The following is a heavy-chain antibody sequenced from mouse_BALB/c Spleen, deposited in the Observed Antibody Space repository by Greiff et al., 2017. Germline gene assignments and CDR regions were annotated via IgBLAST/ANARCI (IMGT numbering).Heavy chain of an antibody. CDR1: GYTFTSYW. Sequence: QVQLQQPGAELVKPGASVKLSCKASGYTFTSYWMHWVKQRPGQGLEWIGEIDPSDSYTNYNQKFKGKATLTVDKSSSTAYMQLSSLTSEDSAVYYWARYYYGNYGLDYWGQGTTLTVSS. CDR2: IDPSDSYT. D-gene: IGHD2-1*01. V-gene: IGHV1-69*02. CDR3: ARYYYGNYGLDY. J-gene: IGHJ2*01.